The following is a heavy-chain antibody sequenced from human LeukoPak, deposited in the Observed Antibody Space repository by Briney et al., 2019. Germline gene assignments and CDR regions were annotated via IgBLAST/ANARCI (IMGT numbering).Heavy chain of an antibody. V-gene: IGHV3-30*04. CDR1: GFTFSSYA. CDR3: ARDQRNCSGGSCYPRRNWFDP. CDR2: ISNDGSNK. J-gene: IGHJ5*02. D-gene: IGHD2-15*01. Sequence: HPGGSLRLSCAASGFTFSSYAMHWVRQAPGKGLEWVAVISNDGSNKYYADSVKGRFTISRDNSLDTLYLQMNSLKPEDTALYYCARDQRNCSGGSCYPRRNWFDPWGQGALVTVSS.